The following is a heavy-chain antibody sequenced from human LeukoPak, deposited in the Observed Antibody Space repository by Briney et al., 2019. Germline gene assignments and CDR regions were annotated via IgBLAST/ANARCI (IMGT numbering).Heavy chain of an antibody. CDR2: ISSNGGST. CDR3: ARGWGESLRFLEWLPLDY. Sequence: GGSLRLSCAASGFTFSSYAMHWVRQAPGKGLEYVSAISSNGGSTYYANSVKGRFTISRDNSKNTLYLQMGSLRAEDMAVYYCARGWGESLRFLEWLPLDYWGQGTLVTISS. D-gene: IGHD3-3*01. J-gene: IGHJ4*02. V-gene: IGHV3-64*01. CDR1: GFTFSSYA.